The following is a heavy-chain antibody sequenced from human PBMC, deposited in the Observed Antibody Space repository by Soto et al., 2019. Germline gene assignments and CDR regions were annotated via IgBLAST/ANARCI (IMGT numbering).Heavy chain of an antibody. CDR3: ATMGTPATGLYFFDY. Sequence: SETLSLTCTVSGGSFSPNYWRWIRQPPGKGLEWIGFIYYGGSTSYNTSLKSRVTISVDTSKSQFSLNLSFVTAADTAVYYCATMGTPATGLYFFDYWGQGSLVTVSS. D-gene: IGHD2-15*01. CDR2: IYYGGST. J-gene: IGHJ4*02. CDR1: GGSFSPNY. V-gene: IGHV4-59*08.